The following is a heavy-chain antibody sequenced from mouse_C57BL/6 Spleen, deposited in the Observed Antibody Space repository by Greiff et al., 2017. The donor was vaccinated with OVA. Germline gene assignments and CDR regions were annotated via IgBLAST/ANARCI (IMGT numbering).Heavy chain of an antibody. J-gene: IGHJ2*01. CDR2: ISSGSSTI. Sequence: EVQLVESGGGLVKPGGSLKLSCAASGFTFSDYGMHWVRQAPEKGLEWVAYISSGSSTIYSADTVKGRFTISRDNAKSTLFQQMTSLRSDDTAMYYCARSTVFDYWGQGTTLTVSS. V-gene: IGHV5-17*01. CDR3: ARSTVFDY. CDR1: GFTFSDYG.